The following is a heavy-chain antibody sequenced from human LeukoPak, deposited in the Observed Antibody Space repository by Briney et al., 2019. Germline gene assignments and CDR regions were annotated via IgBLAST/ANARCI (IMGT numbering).Heavy chain of an antibody. Sequence: GGSLRLSCAASGFTVSSNYMSWVRQAPGKGLEWVSVIYSGGGTYYADSVKGRFTISRDNAKNSLYLQMNSLRAEDTAVYYCARDSKTYSGYDEGWFDPWGQGTLVTVSS. J-gene: IGHJ5*02. CDR2: IYSGGGT. V-gene: IGHV3-66*01. CDR1: GFTVSSNY. D-gene: IGHD5-12*01. CDR3: ARDSKTYSGYDEGWFDP.